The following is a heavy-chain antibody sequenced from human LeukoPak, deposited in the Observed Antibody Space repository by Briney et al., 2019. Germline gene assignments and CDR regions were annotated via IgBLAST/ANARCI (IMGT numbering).Heavy chain of an antibody. Sequence: GGSLRLSCAASGFTFSNYWIHWVRQPPGKGLVWVSRVDGDGSSTTYADSVKGRSTISRDNAKNTVYLQINSLRDEDTAVYYCTTGATAFDYRGQGTLVTVSS. D-gene: IGHD1-26*01. CDR3: TTGATAFDY. CDR1: GFTFSNYW. CDR2: VDGDGSST. V-gene: IGHV3-74*01. J-gene: IGHJ4*02.